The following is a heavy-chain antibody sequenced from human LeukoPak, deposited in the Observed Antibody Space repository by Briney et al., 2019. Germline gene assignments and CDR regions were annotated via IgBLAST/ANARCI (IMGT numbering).Heavy chain of an antibody. J-gene: IGHJ6*03. V-gene: IGHV1-69*04. Sequence: ASVKVSCKTSGGTFTSYAISWVRQAPGQGLEWMGRIIPILGIANYAQKFQGRVTITADKSTSTAYMELSSLRSEDTAVYYCARVVPAAPDAYYYYYMDVWGKGTTVTVSS. CDR3: ARVVPAAPDAYYYYYMDV. CDR2: IIPILGIA. CDR1: GGTFTSYA. D-gene: IGHD2-2*01.